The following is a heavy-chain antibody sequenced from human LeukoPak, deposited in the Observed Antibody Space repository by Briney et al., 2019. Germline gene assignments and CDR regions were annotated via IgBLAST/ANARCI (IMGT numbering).Heavy chain of an antibody. CDR3: AILPVVTVPGAMQNLDH. D-gene: IGHD2-2*01. Sequence: PGESLRLSCAASGFIFYNYAMTWVRQAPGQGLEWVSTISGSGSDTYYADFVKGRFTISRDNSKDTLFLRMSSLRAEDTAIYYCAILPVVTVPGAMQNLDHWGQGTLVTVSS. V-gene: IGHV3-23*01. CDR1: GFIFYNYA. CDR2: ISGSGSDT. J-gene: IGHJ4*02.